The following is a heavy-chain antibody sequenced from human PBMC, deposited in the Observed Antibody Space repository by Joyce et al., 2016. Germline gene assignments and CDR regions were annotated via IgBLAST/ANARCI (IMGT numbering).Heavy chain of an antibody. V-gene: IGHV3-53*04. D-gene: IGHD4-23*01. Sequence: QLVESGGGLVQPGGSLGLSCAASGFNVSSKYMTWVRQAPGKGLEWVTVIYSGGPTYYADSVKGRFTISRHNSKNTLDLQMNSLRCDDTAVYYCTTHYGGYDWDLWGQGTLVTVSS. CDR3: TTHYGGYDWDL. CDR1: GFNVSSKY. CDR2: IYSGGPT. J-gene: IGHJ5*02.